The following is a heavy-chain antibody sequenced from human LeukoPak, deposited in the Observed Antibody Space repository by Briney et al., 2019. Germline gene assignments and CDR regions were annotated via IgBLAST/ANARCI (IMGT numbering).Heavy chain of an antibody. CDR1: GSSFTSYW. D-gene: IGHD3-10*01. CDR3: ARGSTRFDY. Sequence: GGPLQISGQGSGSSFTSYWIGWVRQLPGKGLEWMGIIYPGDSDTKCSPSFQGQVTISADKPISTAYLQWSSLKASDTAMYYCARGSTRFDYWGQGTLVTVSS. J-gene: IGHJ4*02. CDR2: IYPGDSDT. V-gene: IGHV5-51*04.